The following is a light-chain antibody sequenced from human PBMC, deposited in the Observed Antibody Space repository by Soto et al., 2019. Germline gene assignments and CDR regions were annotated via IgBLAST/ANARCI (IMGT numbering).Light chain of an antibody. V-gene: IGKV1-12*01. CDR3: QQGAGFPLA. CDR1: QYIGSW. CDR2: AAS. Sequence: DLQMTQSPSSVSASVGDRVTITCRASQYIGSWLAWYQQKPGTAPKLLISAASNLLTGVPTRFSGSGSGTDFTLSISSLQPEDSATYFCQQGAGFPLAFGGGTKVEIK. J-gene: IGKJ4*01.